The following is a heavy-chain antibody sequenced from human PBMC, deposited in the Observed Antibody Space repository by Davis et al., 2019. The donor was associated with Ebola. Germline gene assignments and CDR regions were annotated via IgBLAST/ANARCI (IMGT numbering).Heavy chain of an antibody. D-gene: IGHD3-10*01. Sequence: MPSETLSLTCTVSGGSISNYYWSWIRQPPGKGLEWIGYIYYSVSTNYNPSLKSRVTISVDTSKNQFSLKLSSVTAADTAVYYCARQSSGIDPWGQGTLVTVSS. CDR1: GGSISNYY. CDR2: IYYSVST. J-gene: IGHJ5*02. CDR3: ARQSSGIDP. V-gene: IGHV4-59*08.